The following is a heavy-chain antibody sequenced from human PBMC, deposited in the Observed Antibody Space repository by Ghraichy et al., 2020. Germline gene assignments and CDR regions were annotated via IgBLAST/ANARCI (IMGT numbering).Heavy chain of an antibody. D-gene: IGHD1-1*01. J-gene: IGHJ4*02. V-gene: IGHV3-30*04. CDR1: GFIFNTYA. CDR2: ISFAGEKK. Sequence: SCAASGFIFNTYALHWVRQSPGTGLEWIAAISFAGEKKYYADSVKGRFTISRDNSKNTLYVEMNSLRSEVTAVYYCARTTLSGPFDFWGQGTLVTVSS. CDR3: ARTTLSGPFDF.